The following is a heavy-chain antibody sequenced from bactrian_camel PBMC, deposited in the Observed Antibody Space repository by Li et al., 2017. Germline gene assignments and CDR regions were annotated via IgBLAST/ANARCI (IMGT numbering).Heavy chain of an antibody. V-gene: IGHV3S53*01. J-gene: IGHJ4*01. D-gene: IGHD6*01. CDR1: GQIGNIYC. Sequence: VQLVESGGGSVHDGGSLELSCAVSGQIGNIYCMGWFRQAPGKKREGVAVVVDDGTVQYADSVKGRFTISRDNAKSTVYLQMDNLQPEDTAMYQCMAERFSGLNVFMEYGGSWRGPGTQVTVS. CDR3: MAERFSGLNVFMEYGGSW. CDR2: VVDDGTV.